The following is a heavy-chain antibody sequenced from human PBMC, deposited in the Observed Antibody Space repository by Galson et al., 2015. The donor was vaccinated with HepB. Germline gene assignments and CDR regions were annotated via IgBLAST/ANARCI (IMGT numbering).Heavy chain of an antibody. V-gene: IGHV3-53*01. CDR3: AQLGTGY. Sequence: SLRLSCAASGFSVTSNYMNWVRQAPGKGLEWVSTIYGGHNTYYAGSVKGRFILSRDDSKNTLYLQMDSLRADDTAVYYCAQLGTGYWGQGTLVTVSS. J-gene: IGHJ4*02. D-gene: IGHD7-27*01. CDR1: GFSVTSNY. CDR2: IYGGHNT.